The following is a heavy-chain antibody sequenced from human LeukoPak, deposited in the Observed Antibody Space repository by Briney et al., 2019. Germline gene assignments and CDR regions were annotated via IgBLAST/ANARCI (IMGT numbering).Heavy chain of an antibody. Sequence: SETLSLTCTVSGGSISSYYWSWIRQPPGKGLEWIGEINHSGSTNYNPSLKSRVTISVDTSKNQFSLKLSSVTAADTAVYYCARARYSGYCSSTSCFKHAFDIWGQGTMVTVSS. J-gene: IGHJ3*02. D-gene: IGHD2-2*01. V-gene: IGHV4-34*01. CDR1: GGSISSYY. CDR3: ARARYSGYCSSTSCFKHAFDI. CDR2: INHSGST.